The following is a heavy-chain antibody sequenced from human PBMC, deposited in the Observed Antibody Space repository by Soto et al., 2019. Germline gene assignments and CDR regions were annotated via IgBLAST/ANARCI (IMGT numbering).Heavy chain of an antibody. J-gene: IGHJ3*02. CDR3: ARKTRITMIVVVTRGAFDI. D-gene: IGHD3-22*01. CDR1: GGSIRRGGTY. Sequence: TLSLTSAVSGGSIRRGGTYWRRIHEAPGKGLARIGYIYSSGSSYYNPSLKSRVTISVDRSKKQFYLKLSSVTAADTAVYYCARKTRITMIVVVTRGAFDIWGQGKMV. CDR2: IYSSGSS. V-gene: IGHV4-30-2*01.